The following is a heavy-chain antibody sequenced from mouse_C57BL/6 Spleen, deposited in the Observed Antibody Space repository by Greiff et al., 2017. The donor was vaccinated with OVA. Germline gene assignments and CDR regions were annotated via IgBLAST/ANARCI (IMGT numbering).Heavy chain of an antibody. CDR2: IDPETGGT. Sequence: VQLQQSGAELVRPGASVTLSCKASGYTFTDYEMHWVKQTPVHGLEWIGAIDPETGGTAYNQKFKGKAILTADKSSSTAYMELRSLTSEDSAVYYCTREGIYDGLAWFAYWGQGTLVTVSA. J-gene: IGHJ3*01. V-gene: IGHV1-15*01. CDR3: TREGIYDGLAWFAY. D-gene: IGHD2-1*01. CDR1: GYTFTDYE.